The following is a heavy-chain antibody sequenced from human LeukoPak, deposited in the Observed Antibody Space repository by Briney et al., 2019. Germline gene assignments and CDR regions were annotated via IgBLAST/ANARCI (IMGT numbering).Heavy chain of an antibody. Sequence: GGSLRLSCAASGFTVSSNYMSWVRQAPGKGMEWVSVIYSGGSTYYADSVKGRFTISRDNSKNTLYLQMNSLRAEDTAVYYCARDDYGDYGFDYWGQGTLVTVSS. CDR1: GFTVSSNY. D-gene: IGHD4-17*01. CDR3: ARDDYGDYGFDY. CDR2: IYSGGST. V-gene: IGHV3-53*01. J-gene: IGHJ4*02.